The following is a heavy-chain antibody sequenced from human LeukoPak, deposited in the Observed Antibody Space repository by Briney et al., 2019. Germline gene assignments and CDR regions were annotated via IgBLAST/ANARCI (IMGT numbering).Heavy chain of an antibody. V-gene: IGHV4-4*02. CDR2: IYHSGST. CDR3: ARVPYGDDEYFQH. J-gene: IGHJ1*01. D-gene: IGHD4-17*01. Sequence: SGTLSLTCAVSGGSISSSNWWSWVRQPPGKGLEWIGEIYHSGSTNYNPSLKSRVTISVDKSKNQFSLKLNSVTAADTAVYYCARVPYGDDEYFQHWGQGTLVTVSS. CDR1: GGSISSSNW.